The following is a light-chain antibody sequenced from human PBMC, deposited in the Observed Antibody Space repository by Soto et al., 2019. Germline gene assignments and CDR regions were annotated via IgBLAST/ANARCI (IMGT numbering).Light chain of an antibody. Sequence: QSALTQPRSVSGSPGQSVTISCTGTNSEVGGYKDVSWYQQYPGKAPKLMIYDVSKRPSGVHDRFSGSKSVNTASLTISGLQAEDEADYFCCSYAGSYSYVFGTGTKLTVL. CDR2: DVS. CDR1: NSEVGGYKD. V-gene: IGLV2-11*01. CDR3: CSYAGSYSYV. J-gene: IGLJ1*01.